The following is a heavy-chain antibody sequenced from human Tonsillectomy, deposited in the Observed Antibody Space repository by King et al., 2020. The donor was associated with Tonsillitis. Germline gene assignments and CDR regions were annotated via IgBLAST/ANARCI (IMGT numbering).Heavy chain of an antibody. J-gene: IGHJ4*02. CDR1: GFTFSSYA. V-gene: IGHV3-23*01. Sequence: VQLLESGGGLVQPGGSLRLSCAASGFTFSSYAMSWVRQAPGKGLEWVSAISGSGGSTYYADSVRGRFTISRDNSKNTLYLQMDSLRAEDTAVYYCATSRTDYYDTSGYYQTEAFDYWGQGTLVTVSS. CDR3: ATSRTDYYDTSGYYQTEAFDY. CDR2: ISGSGGST. D-gene: IGHD3-22*01.